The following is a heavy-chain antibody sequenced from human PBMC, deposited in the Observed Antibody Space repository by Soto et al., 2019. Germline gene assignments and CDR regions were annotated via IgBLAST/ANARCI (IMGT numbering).Heavy chain of an antibody. D-gene: IGHD2-15*01. Sequence: EVQLLESGGGLVQPGGSLRLSCAASGFTFSSYAMSWVRQAPGKGLEWVSAISGSGGSTYYADSVKGRFTISRDNSKNTLYLQRNSLRAEDTAVYYCAKDWYSGYCSGGSCSDYWGQGTLVTVSS. J-gene: IGHJ4*02. CDR2: ISGSGGST. CDR1: GFTFSSYA. CDR3: AKDWYSGYCSGGSCSDY. V-gene: IGHV3-23*01.